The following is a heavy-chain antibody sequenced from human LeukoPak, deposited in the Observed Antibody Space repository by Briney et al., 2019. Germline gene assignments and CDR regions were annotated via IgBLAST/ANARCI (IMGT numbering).Heavy chain of an antibody. CDR1: GYSFNTYW. J-gene: IGHJ4*02. CDR2: IYPGDSDT. D-gene: IGHD2-15*01. CDR3: ARARYCSGGSCYAEY. V-gene: IGHV5-51*01. Sequence: GESLKISCKGSGYSFNTYWIAWVRQTPGKGLEWMGIIYPGDSDTRYSPSFQGQVTISADKSISTAYLEWSSLKASDTAMYYCARARYCSGGSCYAEYWGQGTLVTVPS.